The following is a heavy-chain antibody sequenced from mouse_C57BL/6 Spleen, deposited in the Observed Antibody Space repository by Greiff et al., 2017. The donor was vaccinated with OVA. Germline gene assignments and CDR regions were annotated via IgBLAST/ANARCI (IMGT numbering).Heavy chain of an antibody. CDR2: IRNKANGYTT. Sequence: EVMLVESGGGLVQPGGSLSLSCAASGFTFTDYYMSWVRQPPGKALEWLGFIRNKANGYTTEYSASVKGRFTISRDNSQSILYLQMNALRAEDSATYYCAKMVVAYYFDYWGQGTTLTVSS. D-gene: IGHD1-1*01. V-gene: IGHV7-3*03. CDR3: AKMVVAYYFDY. CDR1: GFTFTDYY. J-gene: IGHJ2*01.